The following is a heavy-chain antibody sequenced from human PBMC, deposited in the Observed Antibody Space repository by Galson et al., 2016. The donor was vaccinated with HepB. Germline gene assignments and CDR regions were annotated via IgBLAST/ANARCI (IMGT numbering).Heavy chain of an antibody. CDR1: GYSFIAYG. D-gene: IGHD2-2*01. V-gene: IGHV1-18*01. Sequence: SVKVSCKASGYSFIAYGISWVRQAPGQGLEWMGWISPYNGHTNYAEKVQGRVTMTTDRSTSTAYMELRGLRSDDTAVYYGARDSDCSSTSCFGAYFDYWGQGTLVTVSS. CDR2: ISPYNGHT. J-gene: IGHJ4*02. CDR3: ARDSDCSSTSCFGAYFDY.